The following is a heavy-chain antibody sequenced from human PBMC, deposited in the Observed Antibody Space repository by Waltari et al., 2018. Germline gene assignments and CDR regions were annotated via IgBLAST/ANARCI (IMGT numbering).Heavy chain of an antibody. CDR1: GGSLSSPF. Sequence: QAQLQESGPGLVRPSETLSLTCTVSGGSLSSPFWSWIRQPPGKGPEWMGWIYYTGTTNNNPSLRSRLTLSVDTSKNQFSLRLTSVTAADTAVYYCARGPAGRTPTHFDNWGQGTLVTVAS. V-gene: IGHV4-59*11. D-gene: IGHD2-2*01. J-gene: IGHJ4*02. CDR3: ARGPAGRTPTHFDN. CDR2: IYYTGTT.